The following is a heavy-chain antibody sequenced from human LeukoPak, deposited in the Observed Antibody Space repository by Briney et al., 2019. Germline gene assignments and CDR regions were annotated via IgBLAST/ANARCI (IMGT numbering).Heavy chain of an antibody. V-gene: IGHV3-23*01. J-gene: IGHJ4*02. CDR1: GFTFSSYA. CDR3: ARPGIAGAGTAYSDY. CDR2: ISGSGGST. D-gene: IGHD6-13*01. Sequence: PGGSLRLSCAASGFTFSSYAMSWVRQAPGKGLEWVSAISGSGGSTYYADSVKGRFTISRDNAKNSMHLQMNSLRAEDTAVYYCARPGIAGAGTAYSDYWGQGTLVTVSS.